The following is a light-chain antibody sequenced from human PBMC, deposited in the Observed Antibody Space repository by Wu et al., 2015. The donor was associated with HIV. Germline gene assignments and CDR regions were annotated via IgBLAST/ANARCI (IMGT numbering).Light chain of an antibody. Sequence: EIVLTQSPGTLSLSPGERATLSCRASQSVSSSYLAWYQQKPGQAPRLLIYGASYRATGIPDRFSGSGSGTDFTLTISRLEPEDFAVYYCQQYGRSSFTFGPGTKWIS. CDR2: GAS. V-gene: IGKV3-20*01. CDR1: QSVSSSY. CDR3: QQYGRSSFT. J-gene: IGKJ3*01.